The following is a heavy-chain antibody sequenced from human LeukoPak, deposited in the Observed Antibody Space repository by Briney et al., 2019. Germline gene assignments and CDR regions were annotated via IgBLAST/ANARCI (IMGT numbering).Heavy chain of an antibody. CDR2: ISSNGGST. CDR1: GFTFSSYA. CDR3: ARDRTPDYYGSGSSQDAFDI. D-gene: IGHD3-10*01. J-gene: IGHJ3*02. V-gene: IGHV3-64*01. Sequence: PEGSLRLSCAASGFTFSSYAMHWVRQAPGKGLEYVSAISSNGGSTYYANSVKGRFTISRDNSKNTLYLQMGSLRAEDMAVYYCARDRTPDYYGSGSSQDAFDIWGQGTMVTVSS.